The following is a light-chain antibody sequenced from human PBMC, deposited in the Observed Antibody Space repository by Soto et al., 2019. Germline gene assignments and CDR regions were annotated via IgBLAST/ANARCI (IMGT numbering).Light chain of an antibody. CDR2: GDN. CDR3: EAWDGSLNNVL. Sequence: QSVLTQPPSASGTPGQRVTISCSGGGSNIGTNTVNWYRQLPGTAPKLVIFGDNQRPSGVPDRFSGSKSGTSASLAISGLQSEDEADYYCEAWDGSLNNVLFGGGTKVTVL. J-gene: IGLJ2*01. CDR1: GSNIGTNT. V-gene: IGLV1-44*01.